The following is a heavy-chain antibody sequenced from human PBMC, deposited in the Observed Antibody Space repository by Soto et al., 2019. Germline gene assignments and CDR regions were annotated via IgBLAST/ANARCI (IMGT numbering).Heavy chain of an antibody. CDR1: GFTFSSYS. CDR3: ARDSRVPAALYYYYYYGMDV. V-gene: IGHV3-21*01. D-gene: IGHD2-2*01. Sequence: EVQLVESGGGLVKPGGSLRLSCAASGFTFSSYSMNWVRQAPGKGREWVSSISSSSSYIYYADSVKGRFTISRDNAKNSLYLQMNSLRAEDTAVYYCARDSRVPAALYYYYYYGMDVWGQGTTVTVSS. J-gene: IGHJ6*02. CDR2: ISSSSSYI.